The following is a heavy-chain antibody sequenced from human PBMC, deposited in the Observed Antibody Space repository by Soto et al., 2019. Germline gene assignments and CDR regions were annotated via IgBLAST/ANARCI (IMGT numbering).Heavy chain of an antibody. D-gene: IGHD7-27*01. Sequence: GGSLRLSCSASGFSFSVYSMNWVRHAPGKGLEWVSYINGRDGAINYVDSVKGRFTISIDIAKNSLYLQMNGLRDEYTAVYFCARDNFWAFDSWGQGVLVTVSS. CDR1: GFSFSVYS. V-gene: IGHV3-48*02. CDR2: INGRDGAI. CDR3: ARDNFWAFDS. J-gene: IGHJ4*02.